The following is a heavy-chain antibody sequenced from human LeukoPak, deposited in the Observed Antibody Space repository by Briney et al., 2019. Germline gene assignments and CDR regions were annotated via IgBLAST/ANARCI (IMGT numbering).Heavy chain of an antibody. V-gene: IGHV3-11*01. CDR1: GFTFSDYY. CDR3: ARDRSGGLVRLTDY. CDR2: ISSSGSTV. Sequence: GGSLRLSCAASGFTFSDYYMNWIRQAPGKGLELVSYISSSGSTVHYMDSVKGRFTISRDNAKNSLYLQMNSLRAEDTAVYYCARDRSGGLVRLTDYWGQGTLVTVSS. J-gene: IGHJ4*02. D-gene: IGHD3-10*01.